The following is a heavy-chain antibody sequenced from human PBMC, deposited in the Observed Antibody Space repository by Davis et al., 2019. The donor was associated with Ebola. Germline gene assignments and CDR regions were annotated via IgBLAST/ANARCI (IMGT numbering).Heavy chain of an antibody. J-gene: IGHJ4*02. Sequence: ASVKVSCKTSGFTFTSHYMHWVRQAPGQGLEWMGAINPSVGSTSYAQKFQGRVIMTRDTSTSTVYMELSSLRSEDTAVYYCAKGGPYYDFWSGYYPFDYWGQGTLVTVSS. CDR3: AKGGPYYDFWSGYYPFDY. CDR2: INPSVGST. CDR1: GFTFTSHY. V-gene: IGHV1-46*01. D-gene: IGHD3-3*01.